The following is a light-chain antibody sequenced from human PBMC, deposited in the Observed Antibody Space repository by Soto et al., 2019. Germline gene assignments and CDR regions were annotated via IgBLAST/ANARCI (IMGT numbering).Light chain of an antibody. CDR3: QQLNSYPLIT. J-gene: IGKJ5*01. CDR1: QGISSY. Sequence: DIQLTQSPSFLSASVGDRVTITCRASQGISSYLAWYQQKPGKAPKLLIYAASTLQSGVPSRFSGSGSGTEFTLTISSLQPEDFATYYCQQLNSYPLITFGQGTRLEMK. CDR2: AAS. V-gene: IGKV1-9*01.